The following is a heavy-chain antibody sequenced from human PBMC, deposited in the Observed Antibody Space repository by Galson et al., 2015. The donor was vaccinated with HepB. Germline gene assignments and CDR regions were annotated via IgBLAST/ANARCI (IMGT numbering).Heavy chain of an antibody. CDR1: AFTFSNYA. Sequence: SLRLSCAASAFTFSNYAMSWVRQAPGKGLEWVSSISGSGGNTYYADSVKGRFTISRDNSKNTLYLQMNSLRAEDTAVYYCVRGYNGFDSWGQGTLVTVTS. D-gene: IGHD5-24*01. J-gene: IGHJ5*01. V-gene: IGHV3-23*01. CDR3: VRGYNGFDS. CDR2: ISGSGGNT.